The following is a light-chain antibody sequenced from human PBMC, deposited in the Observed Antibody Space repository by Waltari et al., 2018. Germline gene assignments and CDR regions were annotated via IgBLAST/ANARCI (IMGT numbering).Light chain of an antibody. CDR1: QSVSRSN. CDR2: GAS. V-gene: IGKV3-20*01. J-gene: IGKJ1*01. CDR3: HLSDSLFRT. Sequence: EIVLTQSPGTLSLSPGERATLSCTASQSVSRSNLAWYQQKPGQAPRLLIYGASSRATGIPDMFSGSGSGTDFTLTISRLEPEDFAVYYCHLSDSLFRTFGQGTKVEIK.